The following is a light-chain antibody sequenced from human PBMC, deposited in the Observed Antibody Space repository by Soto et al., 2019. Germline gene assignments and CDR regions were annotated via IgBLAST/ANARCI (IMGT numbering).Light chain of an antibody. Sequence: QSALTQPASVSGSPGQSITISCTGTSSDVGSYNLVSWYQQHPGKAPKLMIYEVSKRPSGVSKRFSGSKSGNTASLTISGLQAEDEADYYCCSYAGSSTFVFGTGTKVPVL. CDR1: SSDVGSYNL. CDR3: CSYAGSSTFV. V-gene: IGLV2-23*02. J-gene: IGLJ1*01. CDR2: EVS.